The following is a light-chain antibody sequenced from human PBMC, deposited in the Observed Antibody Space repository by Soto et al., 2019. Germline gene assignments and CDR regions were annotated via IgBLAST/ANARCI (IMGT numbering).Light chain of an antibody. CDR3: QQTNTFFPLT. CDR2: GAY. V-gene: IGKV1-12*01. J-gene: IGKJ4*01. CDR1: QGISNW. Sequence: DIQTTQSPSSVSASVGDRVTITCRASQGISNWLAWYQQQPGRAPKLLIYGAYTLQTGVPSRFSGGGSGTHFTLIISSLQPEDFATYYCQQTNTFFPLTFGGGTRVEIK.